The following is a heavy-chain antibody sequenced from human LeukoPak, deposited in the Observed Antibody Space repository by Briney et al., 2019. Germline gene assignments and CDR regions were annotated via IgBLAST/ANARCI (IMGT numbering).Heavy chain of an antibody. J-gene: IGHJ3*02. CDR2: IYYSGST. CDR3: ASARLGSGLEGAFDI. D-gene: IGHD6-25*01. V-gene: IGHV4-59*01. Sequence: SETLSLTCTVSGGSISSYFWSWIRQPPGKGLEWIGYIYYSGSTNYNPSLESRVTISVDTSKNQFSLKLSSVTAADTAVYYCASARLGSGLEGAFDIWGQGTMVTVSS. CDR1: GGSISSYF.